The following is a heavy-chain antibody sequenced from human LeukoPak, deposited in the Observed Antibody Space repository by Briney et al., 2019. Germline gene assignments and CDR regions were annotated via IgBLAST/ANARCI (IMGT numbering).Heavy chain of an antibody. Sequence: GGSLRLSCAASGFTFSSYAMSWARQAPGKGLEWFSTLSGSGGTTYYADSVKGRFTISRDNSKNTLYLQMNSLRAEDTAVYYCAKCGGGSCYYFDYWGQGTLVTVSS. CDR3: AKCGGGSCYYFDY. D-gene: IGHD2-15*01. V-gene: IGHV3-23*01. CDR2: LSGSGGTT. J-gene: IGHJ4*02. CDR1: GFTFSSYA.